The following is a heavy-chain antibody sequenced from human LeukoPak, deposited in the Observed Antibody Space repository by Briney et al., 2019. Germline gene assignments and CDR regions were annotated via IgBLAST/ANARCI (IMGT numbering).Heavy chain of an antibody. CDR2: ISSSGSTI. D-gene: IGHD2-2*01. V-gene: IGHV3-11*01. J-gene: IGHJ6*03. CDR3: ARGLWDCSSTSCYFVLYYYYYYMDV. CDR1: GFTFSDYY. Sequence: PGGSLRLSCAASGFTFSDYYMSWIRQAPGKGLEWVSYISSSGSTIYYADSVKGRFTISRDNAKNSLYLQMNSLRAEDTAVYYRARGLWDCSSTSCYFVLYYYYYYMDVWGKGTTVTVSS.